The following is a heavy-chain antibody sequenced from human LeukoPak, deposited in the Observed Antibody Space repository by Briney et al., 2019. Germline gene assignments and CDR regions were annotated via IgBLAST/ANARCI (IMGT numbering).Heavy chain of an antibody. V-gene: IGHV3-23*01. CDR2: ISGSGGST. J-gene: IGHJ3*02. Sequence: PGGSLRLPCAASGFTFSSYAISWVRQAPGKGLEWVSAISGSGGSTYYADSVKGRFTISRDNSKNTLYLQMNSLRAEDTAVYYCAKGLPLAAAGTVVAFDIWGQGTMVTVSS. CDR3: AKGLPLAAAGTVVAFDI. D-gene: IGHD6-13*01. CDR1: GFTFSSYA.